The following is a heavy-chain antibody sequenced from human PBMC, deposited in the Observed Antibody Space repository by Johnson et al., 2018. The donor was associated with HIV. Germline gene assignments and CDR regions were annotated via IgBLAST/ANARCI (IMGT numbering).Heavy chain of an antibody. CDR1: GIIFSHYG. CDR3: AKGPYGSGWHEMSHYTFDI. Sequence: QVHLVESGGGLVQPGGSLRLSCAVSGIIFSHYGMHWVRQAPGKGLEWVAVISYDGSDKYYADSVKGRFTISRDNSKNTLYLHMNSLRAEDTAVYYCAKGPYGSGWHEMSHYTFDIWGQGTMVTVSS. D-gene: IGHD6-19*01. J-gene: IGHJ3*02. CDR2: ISYDGSDK. V-gene: IGHV3-30*18.